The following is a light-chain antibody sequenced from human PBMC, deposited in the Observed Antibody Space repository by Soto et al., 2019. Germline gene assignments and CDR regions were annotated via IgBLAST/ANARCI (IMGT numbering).Light chain of an antibody. J-gene: IGKJ3*01. CDR3: QHYGSSPFT. CDR1: QCVSSSY. CDR2: GAS. V-gene: IGKV3-20*01. Sequence: EIVLTQSPGTLSLSPGEIATLSCRASQCVSSSYLAWYQQKPGKAPRLLIYGASSRATGIPDRFSGSGSGTDFTLTISRLEPEDFAVYYCQHYGSSPFTFGPGTKVDIK.